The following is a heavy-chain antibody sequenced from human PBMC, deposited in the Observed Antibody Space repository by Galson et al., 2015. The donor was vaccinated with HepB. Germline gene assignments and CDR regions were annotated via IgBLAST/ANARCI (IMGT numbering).Heavy chain of an antibody. D-gene: IGHD1-26*01. CDR2: ISYDGSYR. Sequence: SLRLSCAASGFSFSNYGIHWVRQAPGKGLEWMAVISYDGSYRYYADSVKGRFTVSRDNSKNMLYLQMNSLGAEDTAVYYCARDAMGRGSGSYSAFDYWGQGTLVTVSS. V-gene: IGHV3-30*03. J-gene: IGHJ4*02. CDR3: ARDAMGRGSGSYSAFDY. CDR1: GFSFSNYG.